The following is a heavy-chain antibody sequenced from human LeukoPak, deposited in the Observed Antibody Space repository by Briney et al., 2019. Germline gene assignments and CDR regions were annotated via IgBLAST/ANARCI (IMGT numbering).Heavy chain of an antibody. CDR1: GDSISSGDYY. V-gene: IGHV4-61*02. J-gene: IGHJ4*02. Sequence: PSQTLSLTCTVSGDSISSGDYYWNWIRQPAGKRLEWIGRISTSGTPNYNPSFRGRLTISIDTSKNQFSLNLRSVTAAETAIYYCARGPYWGQGTLVTVSS. CDR2: ISTSGTP. CDR3: ARGPY.